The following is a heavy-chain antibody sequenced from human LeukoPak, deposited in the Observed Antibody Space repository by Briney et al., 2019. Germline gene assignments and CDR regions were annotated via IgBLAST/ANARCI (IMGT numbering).Heavy chain of an antibody. CDR2: IYYSGST. J-gene: IGHJ4*02. Sequence: SQTLSLTCTVSGGSISSGGYNWSRKRQHPGKGLEWIGYIYYSGSTYYNPSLKSRVTISVDTSKNQFSLRLSSVTAADTAVYFCARDYGSGSSFFAFWGQGTLVTVSS. D-gene: IGHD3-10*01. V-gene: IGHV4-31*03. CDR3: ARDYGSGSSFFAF. CDR1: GGSISSGGYN.